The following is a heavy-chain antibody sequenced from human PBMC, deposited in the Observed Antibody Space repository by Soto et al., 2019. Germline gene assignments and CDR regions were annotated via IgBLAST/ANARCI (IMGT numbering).Heavy chain of an antibody. CDR1: GYPFIKYG. CDR3: ATASDTGFDP. D-gene: IGHD3-9*01. CDR2: IKVDSGYT. J-gene: IGHJ5*02. Sequence: QLQLVQSAAEVKKPGASVRVSCKAYGYPFIKYGISWIRQAPEQGLEWMGWIKVDSGYTNYAQKFQGRVTMTAATCSDTAFMELSSRRLEDTAVYFCATASDTGFDPWGQGTLVSVSP. V-gene: IGHV1-18*04.